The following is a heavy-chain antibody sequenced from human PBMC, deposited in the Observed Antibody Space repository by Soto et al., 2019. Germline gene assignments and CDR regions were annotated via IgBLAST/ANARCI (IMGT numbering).Heavy chain of an antibody. D-gene: IGHD1-1*01. V-gene: IGHV1-3*01. CDR1: GYTFTSYA. CDR2: INAGNGNT. J-gene: IGHJ5*02. CDR3: SRDRASFYGTTGTTGWFDP. Sequence: ASVKVSCKASGYTFTSYAMHWVRQAPGQRLEWMGWINAGNGNTKYSQKFQGRVTITRDTSASTAYMELSSLRSEDTAVYYCSRDRASFYGTTGTTGWFDPWGQGTLVTVSS.